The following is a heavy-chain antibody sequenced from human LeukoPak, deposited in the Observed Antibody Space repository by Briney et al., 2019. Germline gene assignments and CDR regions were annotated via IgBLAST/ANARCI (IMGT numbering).Heavy chain of an antibody. J-gene: IGHJ4*02. V-gene: IGHV4-59*08. CDR2: IYYSGST. D-gene: IGHD3-16*01. CDR1: GGSISSYY. CDR3: ARHGGGLPYYFDY. Sequence: SETLSLTCTVPGGSISSYYWSWIRQPPGKGLEWIGYIYYSGSTNYNPSLKSRVTISVDTSKNQFSLKLSSVTAADTAVYYCARHGGGLPYYFDYWGQGTLVTVSS.